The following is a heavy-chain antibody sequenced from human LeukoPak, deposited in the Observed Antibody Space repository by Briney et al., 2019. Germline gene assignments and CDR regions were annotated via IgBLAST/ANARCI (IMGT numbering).Heavy chain of an antibody. Sequence: PGGALRLSCAASGFTFSSYDMHWVRQATGKGLEWVSAIGTAGDTYYPGSVKGRFTISRENAKNSLYLQMNSLRAGDTAAYYCARTHGGYDILTGYSNGMDVWGQGTTVTVSS. CDR3: ARTHGGYDILTGYSNGMDV. J-gene: IGHJ6*02. CDR1: GFTFSSYD. V-gene: IGHV3-13*01. D-gene: IGHD3-9*01. CDR2: IGTAGDT.